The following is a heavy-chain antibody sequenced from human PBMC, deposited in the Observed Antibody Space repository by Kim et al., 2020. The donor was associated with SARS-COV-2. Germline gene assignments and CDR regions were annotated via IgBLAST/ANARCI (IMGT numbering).Heavy chain of an antibody. CDR2: IKQDGSEK. V-gene: IGHV3-7*01. CDR3: ARERGRGGYQLLFKGGSPFDY. J-gene: IGHJ4*02. D-gene: IGHD2-2*01. Sequence: GGSLRLSCAASGFTFSSYWMSWVRQAPGKGLEWVANIKQDGSEKYYVDSVKGRFTISRDNAKNSLYLQMNSLRAEDTAVYYCARERGRGGYQLLFKGGSPFDYWGQGTLVTVSS. CDR1: GFTFSSYW.